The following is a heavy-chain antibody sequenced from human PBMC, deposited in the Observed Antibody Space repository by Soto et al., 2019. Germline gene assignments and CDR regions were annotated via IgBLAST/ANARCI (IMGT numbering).Heavy chain of an antibody. D-gene: IGHD2-8*01. V-gene: IGHV1-18*01. CDR3: AKNGQPPYYYYGMDV. CDR1: GYTFTRYG. CDR2: ISGYNGVI. J-gene: IGHJ6*02. Sequence: ASVKVSCKAFGYTFTRYGISWVRQAPGQGIEWMGWISGYNGVINYAQKFQGRVTMTVDTSTTTAFMELTSLTSDDRAVYYCAKNGQPPYYYYGMDVWGQGTTVTVSS.